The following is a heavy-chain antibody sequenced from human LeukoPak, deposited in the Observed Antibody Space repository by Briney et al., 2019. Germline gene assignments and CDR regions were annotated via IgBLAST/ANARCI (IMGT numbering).Heavy chain of an antibody. D-gene: IGHD5-18*01. CDR1: GFTFSSYG. CDR3: TAGGGTAMVIDY. V-gene: IGHV3-30*03. Sequence: GRSLRLSCAASGFTFSSYGMHWVRQAPGKGLEWVAVISYDGSNKYYADSVKGRFTISRDNPKNTLYLQMNSLRAEDTAVYYCTAGGGTAMVIDYWGQGTLVTVSS. CDR2: ISYDGSNK. J-gene: IGHJ4*02.